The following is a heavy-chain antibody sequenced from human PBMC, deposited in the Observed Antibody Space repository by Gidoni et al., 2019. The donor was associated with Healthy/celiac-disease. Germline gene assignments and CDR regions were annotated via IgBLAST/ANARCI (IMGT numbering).Heavy chain of an antibody. CDR2: FGPEDGET. Sequence: QVQLVQSGAEVQKPGASVKVSCKASGYTLTAVAMHWVRQAPGKGLEWMGGFGPEDGETFYAQKFQGRVTMTEDTSTDTAYMELSSLRSEDTAVYYCATDRATYYDSSADAFDIWGQGTMVTVSS. J-gene: IGHJ3*02. CDR3: ATDRATYYDSSADAFDI. D-gene: IGHD3-22*01. CDR1: GYTLTAVA. V-gene: IGHV1-24*01.